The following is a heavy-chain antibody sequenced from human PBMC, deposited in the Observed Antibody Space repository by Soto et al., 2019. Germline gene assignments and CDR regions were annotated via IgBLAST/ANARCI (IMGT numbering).Heavy chain of an antibody. Sequence: TGGSLRLSCAASGFTFDDYAMHWVRQAPGKGLEWVPGISWNSGSIGYADSVKGRFTISRDNAKNSLYLQMNSLRAEDTALYYCAKDNVAAAGTGSWFDPWGQGTLVTVSS. CDR2: ISWNSGSI. CDR1: GFTFDDYA. J-gene: IGHJ5*02. D-gene: IGHD6-13*01. CDR3: AKDNVAAAGTGSWFDP. V-gene: IGHV3-9*01.